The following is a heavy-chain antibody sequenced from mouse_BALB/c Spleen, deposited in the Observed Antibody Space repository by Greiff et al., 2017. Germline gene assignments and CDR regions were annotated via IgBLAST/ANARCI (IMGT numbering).Heavy chain of an antibody. CDR2: LWSGGST. CDR1: GFPLTSYG. D-gene: IGHD2-10*02. J-gene: IGHJ4*01. CDR3: ASSYGNYGYYDAMDY. Sequence: QVQLQQSGPGLVQLSQRLSITCTVPGFPLTSYGVHWVRQSLGKGLEWLGVLWSGGSTVYTAAFISRLRISKDNSTSLVFIKMNSLQANDTAIYYCASSYGNYGYYDAMDYWGQGASVTVSS. V-gene: IGHV2-2*02.